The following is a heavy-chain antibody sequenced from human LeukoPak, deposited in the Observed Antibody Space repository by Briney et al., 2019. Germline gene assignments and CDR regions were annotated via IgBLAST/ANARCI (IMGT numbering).Heavy chain of an antibody. CDR1: GYTFTSYA. D-gene: IGHD4-17*01. CDR2: INAGNGNT. J-gene: IGHJ6*03. V-gene: IGHV1-3*03. CDR3: ARVYGDPRKDYYYYMDV. Sequence: GASVKVSCKASGYTFTSYAMHWVRQAPGQRLEWMGWINAGNGNTKYSQEFQGRVTITRDTSASTAYMELSSLRSEDMAVYYCARVYGDPRKDYYYYMDVWGKGTTVTVSS.